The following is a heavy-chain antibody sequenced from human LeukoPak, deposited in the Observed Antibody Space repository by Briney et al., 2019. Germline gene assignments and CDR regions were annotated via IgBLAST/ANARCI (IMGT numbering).Heavy chain of an antibody. Sequence: PSETLSLTCTVSGASLTEHYWAWIRQPPGKGLEWIGFVSKTGNTNYNASLKSRVNISVDTSKNTLSLKLSSLTAADTAMYFCARRGAPSKFYYFDSWGQGTLVTVSS. V-gene: IGHV4-59*08. CDR2: VSKTGNT. J-gene: IGHJ4*02. D-gene: IGHD1-26*01. CDR3: ARRGAPSKFYYFDS. CDR1: GASLTEHY.